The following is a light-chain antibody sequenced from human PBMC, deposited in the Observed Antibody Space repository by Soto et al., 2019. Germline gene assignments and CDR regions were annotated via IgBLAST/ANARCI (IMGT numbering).Light chain of an antibody. CDR2: DAS. V-gene: IGKV1-5*01. J-gene: IGKJ1*01. CDR1: QSISSW. Sequence: DIQMNQSPSTLSASVGERVTINCRASQSISSWLAWYQQKPGKAPKLLIYDASSLESGVPSRFSGSGSGTEFTLTISSLQPDDFATYYCQQYNSYSWTFGQGTKVDIK. CDR3: QQYNSYSWT.